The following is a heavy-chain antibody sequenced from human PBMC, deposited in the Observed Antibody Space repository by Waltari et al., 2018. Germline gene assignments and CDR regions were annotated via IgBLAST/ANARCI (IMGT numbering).Heavy chain of an antibody. CDR1: GGSFSGYY. V-gene: IGHV4-34*01. CDR3: ARELIRYYGSGSYFY. J-gene: IGHJ4*02. CDR2: INHSGST. Sequence: QVQLQQWGAGLLKPSETLSLTCAVYGGSFSGYYWSWIHQPPGKGLEWIGEINHSGSTNYNPSLKSRVTISVDTSKNQFSLKLSSVTAADTAVYYCARELIRYYGSGSYFYWGQGTLVTVSS. D-gene: IGHD3-10*01.